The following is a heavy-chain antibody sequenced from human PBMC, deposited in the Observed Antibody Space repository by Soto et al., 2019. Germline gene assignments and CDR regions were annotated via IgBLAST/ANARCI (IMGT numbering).Heavy chain of an antibody. J-gene: IGHJ4*02. V-gene: IGHV1-69*12. CDR1: GGTFSSYA. CDR3: ARTSGYYDSSGYSPTVNFDY. Sequence: QVQLVQSGAEVKKPGSSVKVSCKASGGTFSSYAISWVRQAPGQGLEWMGGIIPIFGTANYAQKFQGRVTITADESTSTAYMELSSLRSEDTAVYYCARTSGYYDSSGYSPTVNFDYWGQGTLVTVSS. CDR2: IIPIFGTA. D-gene: IGHD3-22*01.